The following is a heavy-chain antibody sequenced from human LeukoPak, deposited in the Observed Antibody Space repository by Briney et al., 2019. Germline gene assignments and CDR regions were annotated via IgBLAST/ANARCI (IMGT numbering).Heavy chain of an antibody. Sequence: SETLSLTCAVYGGSFSGYYWSWIRQPPGKGLEWIGEINHSGSTNYNPSLKSRVTISVDTSKNQFSLKLSSVTAADTAVYYCARGSFGYCSSTSCYRGIRWFDPWGQGTLVTVSS. D-gene: IGHD2-2*03. CDR2: INHSGST. CDR3: ARGSFGYCSSTSCYRGIRWFDP. V-gene: IGHV4-34*01. CDR1: GGSFSGYY. J-gene: IGHJ5*02.